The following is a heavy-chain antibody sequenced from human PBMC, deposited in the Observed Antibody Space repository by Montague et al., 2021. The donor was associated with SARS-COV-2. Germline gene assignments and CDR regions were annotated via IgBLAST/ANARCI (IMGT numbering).Heavy chain of an antibody. Sequence: SETLSLTCTVSGGSISSYYWNWIRQPPGKGLEWIGYIYYSGRTNYNPSLKSRVTISVDTSKNQFSLKLSSVTAADTAVYYCARGGGSGYRYYFDYWARDPWSPSPQ. CDR1: GGSISSYY. D-gene: IGHD3-22*01. CDR3: ARGGGSGYRYYFDY. CDR2: IYYSGRT. J-gene: IGHJ4*02. V-gene: IGHV4-59*01.